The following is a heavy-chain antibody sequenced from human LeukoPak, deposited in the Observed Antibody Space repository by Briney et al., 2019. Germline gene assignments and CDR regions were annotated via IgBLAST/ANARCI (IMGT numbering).Heavy chain of an antibody. J-gene: IGHJ4*02. CDR2: IYYSGST. V-gene: IGHV4-31*11. CDR1: GGSISSGGYY. Sequence: SETLSLTCAVSGGSISSGGYYWSWIRQHRGKGLEWIGYIYYSGSTYYNPSLKSRVTISVDTSKNQFSLKLSSVTAADTAVYYCARVRQGWLQSDYFDYWGQGTLVTVSS. D-gene: IGHD5-24*01. CDR3: ARVRQGWLQSDYFDY.